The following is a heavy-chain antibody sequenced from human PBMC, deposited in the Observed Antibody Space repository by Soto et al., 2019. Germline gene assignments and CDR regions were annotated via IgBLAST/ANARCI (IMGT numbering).Heavy chain of an antibody. D-gene: IGHD3-9*01. CDR3: GRLEGLATVSSYLDY. CDR2: INHSGST. V-gene: IGHV4-34*01. J-gene: IGHJ4*02. Sequence: PSETLSLTCAVCGGSFSGYYWSWIRQPPGKGLEWIGEINHSGSTYYSPSLKSRVTISVDTSKNQFSLKLMSLSAADTAVYYCGRLEGLATVSSYLDYWGQGALVTVSS. CDR1: GGSFSGYY.